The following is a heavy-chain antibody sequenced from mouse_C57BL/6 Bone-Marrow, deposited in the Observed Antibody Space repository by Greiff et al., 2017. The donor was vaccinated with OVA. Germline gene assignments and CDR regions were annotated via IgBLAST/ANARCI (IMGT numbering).Heavy chain of an antibody. Sequence: DVHLVESGGDLVKPGGSLKLSCAASGFTFSSYGMSWVRQTPDKRLEWVATISSGGSYTYYPDSVKGRFTISRDNAKNTLYLQMSSLKSEDTAMYYCARQLRRLFDYWGQGTTLTVSS. CDR2: ISSGGSYT. CDR3: ARQLRRLFDY. V-gene: IGHV5-6*01. D-gene: IGHD3-2*02. J-gene: IGHJ2*01. CDR1: GFTFSSYG.